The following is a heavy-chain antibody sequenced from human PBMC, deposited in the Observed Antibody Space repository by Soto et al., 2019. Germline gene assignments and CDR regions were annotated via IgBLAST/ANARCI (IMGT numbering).Heavy chain of an antibody. CDR2: IKQDGSEK. V-gene: IGHV3-7*01. CDR3: ARVDELTAGYFDY. J-gene: IGHJ4*02. D-gene: IGHD1-26*01. CDR1: GFTFSSYW. Sequence: SVGSLRLSCAASGFTFSSYWMSWVCQAPGKGLEWVANIKQDGSEKYYVDSVKGRFTISRDNAKNSLYLQMNSLRAEDTAVYYCARVDELTAGYFDYWGQGTLVTVSS.